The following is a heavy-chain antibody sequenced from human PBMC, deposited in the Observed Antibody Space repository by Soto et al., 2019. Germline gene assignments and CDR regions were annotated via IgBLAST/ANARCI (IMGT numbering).Heavy chain of an antibody. V-gene: IGHV3-53*01. CDR2: IYSGGST. J-gene: IGHJ4*02. D-gene: IGHD3-22*01. Sequence: PGGSLRLSCAASGFTVSSSYMSWVRQAPGKGLGWVSVIYSGGSTYCADSVKGRFTISRDNSKNTLYLQMNSLRAEDTAVYYCASSYYDSSGYGPTFDYWGQGTLVTVSS. CDR1: GFTVSSSY. CDR3: ASSYYDSSGYGPTFDY.